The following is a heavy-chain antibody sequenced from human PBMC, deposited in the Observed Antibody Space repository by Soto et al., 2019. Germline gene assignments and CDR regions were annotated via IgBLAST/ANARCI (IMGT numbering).Heavy chain of an antibody. CDR3: ARDTAMYFDY. CDR2: ISSSGSTI. V-gene: IGHV3-11*01. Sequence: PGGSLRLSCAASGFTFIDYYIIFIRHAPGKGLEWVSYISSSGSTIYYADSVKGRFTISRDNAKNSLYLQMNSLRAEDTAVYYCARDTAMYFDYWGQGTLVTVSS. D-gene: IGHD5-18*01. CDR1: GFTFIDYY. J-gene: IGHJ4*02.